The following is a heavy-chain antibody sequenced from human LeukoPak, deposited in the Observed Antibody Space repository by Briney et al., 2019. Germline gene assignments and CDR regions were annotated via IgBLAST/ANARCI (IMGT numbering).Heavy chain of an antibody. D-gene: IGHD4-17*01. CDR2: ISGSGGST. Sequence: GGSLRLSCAASGFTFDDYAMHWVRQGPGKGLEWVSAISGSGGSTYYADSVKGRFTISRDNSKNTLYLQMNSLRAEDTAVYYCAKLYGDYGPDYFDYWGQGTLVTVSS. V-gene: IGHV3-23*01. CDR3: AKLYGDYGPDYFDY. CDR1: GFTFDDYA. J-gene: IGHJ4*02.